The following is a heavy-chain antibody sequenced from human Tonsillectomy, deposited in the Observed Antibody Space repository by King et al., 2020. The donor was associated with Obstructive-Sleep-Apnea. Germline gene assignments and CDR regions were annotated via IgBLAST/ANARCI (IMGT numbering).Heavy chain of an antibody. D-gene: IGHD3-10*01. CDR1: GGSISSYY. V-gene: IGHV4-59*01. CDR2: IYYSGST. J-gene: IGHJ5*02. Sequence: QLQESGPGLVKPSETLSLTCTVSGGSISSYYWSWIRQPPGKGLEWIGYIYYSGSTNYNPSLKSRVTISVDTSKNQFSLKLSSVTAADTAVYYCARWNLWFGEYNWFDPWGQGTLVTVSS. CDR3: ARWNLWFGEYNWFDP.